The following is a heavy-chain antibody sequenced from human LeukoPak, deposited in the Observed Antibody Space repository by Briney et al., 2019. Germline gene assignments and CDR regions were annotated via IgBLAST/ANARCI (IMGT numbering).Heavy chain of an antibody. V-gene: IGHV4-39*01. CDR1: GGSISSSSYY. Sequence: SETLSLTCTVSGGSISSSSYYWGWIRQPPGKGLEWIGSIYYSGSTYYNPSLKSRVTISVDTSKNQFSLKLSSVTAADTAVYYCASAYYDILTGYPDAFDIWGQGTMVTVSS. CDR2: IYYSGST. CDR3: ASAYYDILTGYPDAFDI. J-gene: IGHJ3*02. D-gene: IGHD3-9*01.